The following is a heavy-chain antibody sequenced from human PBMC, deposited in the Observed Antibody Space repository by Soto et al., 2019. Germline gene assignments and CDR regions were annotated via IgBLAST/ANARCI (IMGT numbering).Heavy chain of an antibody. V-gene: IGHV1-69*06. CDR3: ARESRSSSWLDYYYYGMDV. Sequence: SVKVSCKASGGTFSSYAISWVRQAPGQGLEWMGGIIPIFGTANYAQKFQGRVTITADKSTSTAYMELSSLRSEDTAVYYCARESRSSSWLDYYYYGMDVWGQGTTVTVSS. J-gene: IGHJ6*02. CDR2: IIPIFGTA. D-gene: IGHD6-13*01. CDR1: GGTFSSYA.